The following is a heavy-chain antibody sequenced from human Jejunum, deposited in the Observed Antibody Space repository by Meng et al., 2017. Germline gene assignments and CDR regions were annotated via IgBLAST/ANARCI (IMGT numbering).Heavy chain of an antibody. CDR1: GYRFSNYW. V-gene: IGHV5-51*01. Sequence: GESLKISCQGSGYRFSNYWIGWVRQMPGTGLEWMGIIYPGDSDGRYSPSFQGQVTISADKSINTAYLHWSSLRDSDTAMYYCARLGVSYSSTAHFDSWGQGTLVTVSS. CDR3: ARLGVSYSSTAHFDS. D-gene: IGHD2-2*01. CDR2: IYPGDSDG. J-gene: IGHJ4*02.